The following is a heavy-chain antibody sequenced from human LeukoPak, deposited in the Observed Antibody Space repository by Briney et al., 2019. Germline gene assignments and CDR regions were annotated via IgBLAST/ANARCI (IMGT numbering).Heavy chain of an antibody. J-gene: IGHJ5*02. CDR2: IFTSGRT. Sequence: SETLSLTCTVSGGSISSSSYYWSWIRQPAGKGLELIGRIFTSGRTNYNPSLKSRVTISLDTSKNQFSLKLSSVTAADTAVYCARGLTYYYGSGSNNWFDPWGQGTLVTVSS. V-gene: IGHV4-61*02. CDR3: ARGLTYYYGSGSNNWFDP. CDR1: GGSISSSSYY. D-gene: IGHD3-10*01.